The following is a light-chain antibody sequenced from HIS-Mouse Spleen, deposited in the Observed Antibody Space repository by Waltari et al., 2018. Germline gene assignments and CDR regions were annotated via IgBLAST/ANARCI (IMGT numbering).Light chain of an antibody. Sequence: AIRMTQSPSSFSASTGDRVTITCRASQGISSYLAWYQQKPGKAPKLLIYAASTLQSVVPSRFSGSGSGTDFTLTICCLQSEDFATYYCQQYYSYRFTFGPGTKVDIK. CDR1: QGISSY. CDR3: QQYYSYRFT. CDR2: AAS. J-gene: IGKJ3*01. V-gene: IGKV1-8*01.